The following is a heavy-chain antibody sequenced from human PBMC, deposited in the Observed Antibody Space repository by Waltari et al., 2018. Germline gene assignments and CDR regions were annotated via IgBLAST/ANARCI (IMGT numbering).Heavy chain of an antibody. V-gene: IGHV1-46*01. CDR3: ARRYGSGWLFDY. CDR2: SNPSGGST. J-gene: IGHJ4*02. Sequence: QVQLVQSGAEVKKPGASVKVSCKASGYTFTSYYMHWVRQAPGQGLEWMGISNPSGGSTRYAQKVQGRVTMTRDTSTSTVYMELSSLRSEDTAVYDCARRYGSGWLFDYWGQGTLVTVSS. CDR1: GYTFTSYY. D-gene: IGHD6-19*01.